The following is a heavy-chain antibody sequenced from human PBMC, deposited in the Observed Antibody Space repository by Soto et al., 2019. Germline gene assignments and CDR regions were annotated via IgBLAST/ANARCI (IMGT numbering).Heavy chain of an antibody. CDR3: ARDLGYCSDGDCYALGYFDY. V-gene: IGHV4-59*02. D-gene: IGHD2-15*01. Sequence: SETLSLTCAVYGGSVNGYYWNWIRQPPGSGLEWIGYIYYSGSTNYNPSLRRRVTISVDTSKNQFSLNLSSVTAADTAVYYCARDLGYCSDGDCYALGYFDYWGQGTQVTVSS. J-gene: IGHJ4*02. CDR1: GGSVNGYY. CDR2: IYYSGST.